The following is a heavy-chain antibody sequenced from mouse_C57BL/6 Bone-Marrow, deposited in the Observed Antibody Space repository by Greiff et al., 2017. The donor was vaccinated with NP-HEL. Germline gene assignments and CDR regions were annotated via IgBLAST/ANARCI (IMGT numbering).Heavy chain of an antibody. CDR1: GFTFSDFY. CDR2: SRNKANDYTT. Sequence: EVQRVESGGGLVQSGRSLRLSCATSGFTFSDFYMEWVRQAPGKGLEWIAASRNKANDYTTEYSASVKGRFIVSRDTSQSILYLQMNALRAEDTAIYYCAREPYFDVWGTGTTVTVSS. CDR3: AREPYFDV. V-gene: IGHV7-1*01. J-gene: IGHJ1*03.